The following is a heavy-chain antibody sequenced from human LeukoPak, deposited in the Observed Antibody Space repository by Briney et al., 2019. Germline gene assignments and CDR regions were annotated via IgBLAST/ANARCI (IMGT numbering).Heavy chain of an antibody. D-gene: IGHD2-15*01. CDR3: AKQLGYCSDGSCYFPY. Sequence: GGSLRLSCAASGFTFSSYAVSWVRQAPGKGLEWVSAISNNGGYTYYADSVQGRFTISRDNSKSTLCLQMNSLRAEDTAVYYCAKQLGYCSDGSCYFPYWGQGTLVTVSS. CDR1: GFTFSSYA. J-gene: IGHJ4*02. CDR2: ISNNGGYT. V-gene: IGHV3-23*01.